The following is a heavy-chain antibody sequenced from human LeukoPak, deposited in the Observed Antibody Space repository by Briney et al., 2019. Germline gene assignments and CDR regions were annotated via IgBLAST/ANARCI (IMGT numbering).Heavy chain of an antibody. CDR3: ARGSKPYGEYIRSRIHYFDY. CDR2: ISSSGSTI. V-gene: IGHV3-48*04. J-gene: IGHJ4*02. Sequence: GGSLRLSCAASGFTFSSYSMNWVRQATGKGLEWVSYISSSGSTIYYADSVKGRFTISRDNAKNSLYLQMNSLRAEDTAVYYCARGSKPYGEYIRSRIHYFDYWGQGTLVTVSS. CDR1: GFTFSSYS. D-gene: IGHD4-17*01.